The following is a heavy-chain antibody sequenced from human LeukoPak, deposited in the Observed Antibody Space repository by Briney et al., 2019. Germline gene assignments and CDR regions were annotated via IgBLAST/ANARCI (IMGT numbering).Heavy chain of an antibody. Sequence: PGGSLRLSCAASGFTFSSYGMHWVRQAPGKGLEWVAFTRYDGSDKYYADSVKGRFTISRDNSKNTLYLQMNSLRAEDTAVYYCAKAGTLDTAMMHFDYWGQGTLVTVSS. CDR1: GFTFSSYG. J-gene: IGHJ4*02. CDR3: AKAGTLDTAMMHFDY. CDR2: TRYDGSDK. D-gene: IGHD5-18*01. V-gene: IGHV3-30*02.